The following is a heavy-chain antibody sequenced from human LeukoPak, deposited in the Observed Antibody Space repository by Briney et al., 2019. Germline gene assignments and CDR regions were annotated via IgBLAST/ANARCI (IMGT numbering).Heavy chain of an antibody. V-gene: IGHV4-39*01. CDR1: GASFSDGRYY. J-gene: IGHJ4*02. D-gene: IGHD4-23*01. CDR2: LFANGET. Sequence: PSETLSLTCTVSGASFSDGRYYWGWVRQPPGKGLEWIATLFANGETFYNPSLKSRVTMSVDTSKSQFSLKLSSVTAADTAVYFCARRTVAALGPVFDYWGQGTLITVSS. CDR3: ARRTVAALGPVFDY.